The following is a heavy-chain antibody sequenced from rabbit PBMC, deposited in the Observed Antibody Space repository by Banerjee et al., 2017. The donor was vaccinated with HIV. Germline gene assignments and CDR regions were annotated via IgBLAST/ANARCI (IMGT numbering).Heavy chain of an antibody. J-gene: IGHJ4*01. V-gene: IGHV1S45*01. CDR2: IGSGSGNT. D-gene: IGHD8-1*01. CDR3: ARTHYSGASYFWL. Sequence: EQLEESGGDLVKPEGSLTLTCTASGFSFSGSYWICWVRQAPGEGLEWIACIGSGSGNTGYATRAKGRFTISKSSSTTVTLQMTSLTAADTATYFCARTHYSGASYFWLWGQGTLVTVS. CDR1: GFSFSGSYW.